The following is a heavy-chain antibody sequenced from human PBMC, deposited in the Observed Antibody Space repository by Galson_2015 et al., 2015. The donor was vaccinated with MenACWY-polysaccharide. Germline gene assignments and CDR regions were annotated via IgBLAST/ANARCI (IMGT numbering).Heavy chain of an antibody. CDR3: TKASAKYCRGSFCYFNWFDA. D-gene: IGHD2-15*01. CDR2: INADGSAT. CDR1: GFSFSTYW. Sequence: SLRLSCAASGFSFSTYWMRWVRHAPGKGLVWVSRINADGSATDYADSVRGRFTISRDNAKNTLYLEMNSLRAEDTAVYYCTKASAKYCRGSFCYFNWFDAWDQGALVTVSS. V-gene: IGHV3-74*01. J-gene: IGHJ5*02.